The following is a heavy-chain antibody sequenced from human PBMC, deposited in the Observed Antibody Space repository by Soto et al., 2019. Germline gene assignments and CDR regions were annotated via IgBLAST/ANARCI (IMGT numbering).Heavy chain of an antibody. J-gene: IGHJ4*02. CDR1: GLTFSDYG. CDR2: ISHEGGTQ. Sequence: PGGALRLSCAASGLTFSDYGIDWIGQAPGKGLEWVAVISHEGGTQYYADSVRSRFTVSRDNSKNILYLQMDSLRPEDTAVYFCAKEGSPKVSRWDDYWGQGTLVTVSS. D-gene: IGHD1-26*01. V-gene: IGHV3-30*18. CDR3: AKEGSPKVSRWDDY.